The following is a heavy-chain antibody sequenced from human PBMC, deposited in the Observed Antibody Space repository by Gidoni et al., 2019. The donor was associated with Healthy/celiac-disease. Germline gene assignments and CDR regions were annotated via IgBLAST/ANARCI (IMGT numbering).Heavy chain of an antibody. D-gene: IGHD3-10*01. CDR3: TRYSGGSGSYYSGY. Sequence: EVQLVESGGGLVQPGRSLRLSCTASGFTFGDYAMSWFRQAPGKGLGWVGFIRSKAYGGTTEYAASVKGRFTISRDDSKSIAYLQMNSLKTEDTAVYYCTRYSGGSGSYYSGYWGQGTLVTVSS. CDR2: IRSKAYGGTT. J-gene: IGHJ4*02. V-gene: IGHV3-49*03. CDR1: GFTFGDYA.